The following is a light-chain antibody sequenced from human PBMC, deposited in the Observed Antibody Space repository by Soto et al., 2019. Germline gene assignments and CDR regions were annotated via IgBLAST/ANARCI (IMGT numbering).Light chain of an antibody. V-gene: IGLV2-23*02. CDR3: CTYAGSSTFV. J-gene: IGLJ2*01. CDR1: SSDVGSYNL. Sequence: QAVVTQPASVSGSPGQSITISCTGTSSDVGSYNLVSWYQQHPGKAPKLMISEVSKRPSGVSNRFSGSKSGNTASLAISGLQAEDEADYYCCTYAGSSTFVFGGGTKLTVL. CDR2: EVS.